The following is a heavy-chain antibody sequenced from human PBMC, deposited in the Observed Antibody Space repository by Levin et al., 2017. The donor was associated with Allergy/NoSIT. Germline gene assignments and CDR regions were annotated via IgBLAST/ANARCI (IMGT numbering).Heavy chain of an antibody. CDR3: TGDLSSSGWDDPFFDY. V-gene: IGHV3-49*03. J-gene: IGHJ4*02. D-gene: IGHD6-19*01. Sequence: GESLKISCTASGFTFGDYAMSWFRQAPGKGLEWVGFIRSKAYGGTTEYAASVKGRFTISRDDSKSIAYLQMNSLKTEDTAVYYCTGDLSSSGWDDPFFDYWGQGTLVTVSS. CDR2: IRSKAYGGTT. CDR1: GFTFGDYA.